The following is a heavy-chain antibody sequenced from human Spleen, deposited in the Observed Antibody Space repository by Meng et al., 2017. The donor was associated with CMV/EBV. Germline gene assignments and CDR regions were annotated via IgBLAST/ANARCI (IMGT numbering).Heavy chain of an antibody. J-gene: IGHJ4*02. CDR3: ARPSLRVLGWLALLDY. Sequence: GYTFNTLYLHWVRQAPGQSLEWMGWINPSTGATNYAHKFQGRVTMTRDTSINTAYLDLRRLTPDDTAVYYCARPSLRVLGWLALLDYWGQGSLVTVSS. CDR1: GYTFNTLY. V-gene: IGHV1-2*02. CDR2: INPSTGAT. D-gene: IGHD2-15*01.